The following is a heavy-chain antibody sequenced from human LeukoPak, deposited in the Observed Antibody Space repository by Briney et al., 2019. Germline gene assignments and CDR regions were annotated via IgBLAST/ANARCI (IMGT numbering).Heavy chain of an antibody. CDR3: ARDGEAYGTSFDY. Sequence: GGSLRLSCGASGFTFSSYAMSWVRQAPGKGLEWVSGVSGSGTSTYYTDSAKGRFTISRDNAKNSLYLQMNSLRAEDMALYYCARDGEAYGTSFDYWGQGTLVTVSS. CDR2: VSGSGTST. CDR1: GFTFSSYA. V-gene: IGHV3-23*01. J-gene: IGHJ4*02. D-gene: IGHD4-17*01.